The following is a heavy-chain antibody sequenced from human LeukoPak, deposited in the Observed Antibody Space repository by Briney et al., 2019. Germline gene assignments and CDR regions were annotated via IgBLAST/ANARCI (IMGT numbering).Heavy chain of an antibody. V-gene: IGHV1-69*02. CDR2: IIPIDGVE. J-gene: IGHJ3*02. CDR3: ARALDCTNGVCFGDDAFDI. CDR1: GGTSSSYT. Sequence: SVKVSCKPSGGTSSSYTISWVRQAPGQGLEWMGRIIPIDGVENYAQKFQGRVTITADKLTSTAYMKLSSLRSEDTAVYYCARALDCTNGVCFGDDAFDIWGQGTMVTVSS. D-gene: IGHD2-8*01.